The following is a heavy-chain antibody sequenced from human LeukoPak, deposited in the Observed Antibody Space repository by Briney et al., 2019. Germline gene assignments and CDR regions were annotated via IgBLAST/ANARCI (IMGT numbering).Heavy chain of an antibody. D-gene: IGHD6-19*01. V-gene: IGHV4-34*01. CDR2: INHSGST. Sequence: SETLSLTCAVYGGSLSGYYWSWIRQPPGKGLEWIGEINHSGSTNYNPSLKSRVTISVDTSKNQFSLKLSSVTAADTAVYYCARSRSGWPFDYWGQGTLVTVSS. CDR3: ARSRSGWPFDY. J-gene: IGHJ4*02. CDR1: GGSLSGYY.